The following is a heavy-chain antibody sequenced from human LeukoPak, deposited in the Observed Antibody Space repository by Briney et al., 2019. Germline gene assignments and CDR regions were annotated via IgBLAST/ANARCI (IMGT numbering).Heavy chain of an antibody. Sequence: GGSLRLSCAASGFTFSSYSMNWVRQAPGKGLEWVSSISSSSNYIYYADSVKGRFIISRDNAKKSLFLQMNSLRAEDTAVYYCARAGIVATIVMFDYWGQGTLVTVSS. V-gene: IGHV3-21*01. CDR2: ISSSSNYI. CDR1: GFTFSSYS. CDR3: ARAGIVATIVMFDY. J-gene: IGHJ4*02. D-gene: IGHD5-12*01.